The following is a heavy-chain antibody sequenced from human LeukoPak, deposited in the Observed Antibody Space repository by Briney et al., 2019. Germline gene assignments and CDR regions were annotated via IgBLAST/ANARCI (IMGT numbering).Heavy chain of an antibody. CDR3: ARNRGDNTFDY. D-gene: IGHD3-10*01. CDR2: IYPGESDT. CDR1: GYSFSSYW. V-gene: IGHV5-51*01. J-gene: IGHJ4*02. Sequence: GESLKISCKGSGYSFSSYWIGWVRQMPGKGLEWMGFIYPGESDTRYSPSFQGQVTISADKSISTAYLQWRSLKASDTAMYYWARNRGDNTFDYWGQGILVTVSS.